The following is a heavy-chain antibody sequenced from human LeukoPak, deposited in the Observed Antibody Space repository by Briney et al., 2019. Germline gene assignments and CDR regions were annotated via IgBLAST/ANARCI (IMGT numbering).Heavy chain of an antibody. D-gene: IGHD1-7*01. CDR3: ARVNNWNFYLGY. V-gene: IGHV4-61*01. J-gene: IGHJ4*02. CDR1: GGSVSSGSYY. CDR2: VYYSGST. Sequence: SETLSLTCTVSGGSVSSGSYYWSWIRQPPGKGLEWIGYVYYSGSTNYNPSLKSRVTISVDTSKNQFSLKLSSVTAADTAVYYCARVNNWNFYLGYWGQGTLVTVSS.